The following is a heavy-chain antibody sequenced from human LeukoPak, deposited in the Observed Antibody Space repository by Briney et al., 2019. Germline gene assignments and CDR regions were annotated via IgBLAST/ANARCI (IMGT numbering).Heavy chain of an antibody. CDR2: IYHSGST. J-gene: IGHJ4*02. Sequence: SETLSLTCAVSGGSISSSNWWSWVRQPPGQGLEWIGEIYHSGSTNYNPSLKSRVTISVDKSKNQFSLRLSSVTAADTAVYYCARIKGHDFWSGYLDYWGQGTLVTVSS. V-gene: IGHV4-4*02. CDR3: ARIKGHDFWSGYLDY. CDR1: GGSISSSNW. D-gene: IGHD3-3*01.